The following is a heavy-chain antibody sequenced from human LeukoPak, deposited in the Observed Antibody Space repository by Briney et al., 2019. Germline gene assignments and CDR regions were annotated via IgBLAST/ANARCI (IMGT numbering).Heavy chain of an antibody. J-gene: IGHJ4*02. CDR2: IDPSDSET. CDR1: GYSFTNYW. D-gene: IGHD5-18*01. V-gene: IGHV5-51*01. Sequence: GESLKISCQAPGYSFTNYWIGWVRQMPGKGLEWMGIIDPSDSETRYTPSFQGQVTISVDKSLTTAYLQWTSLKASDTAIYYCARQTAMGRAGDYWGQGTLVTVSS. CDR3: ARQTAMGRAGDY.